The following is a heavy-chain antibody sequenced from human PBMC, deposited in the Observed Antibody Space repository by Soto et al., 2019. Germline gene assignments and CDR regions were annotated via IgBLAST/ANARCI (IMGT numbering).Heavy chain of an antibody. D-gene: IGHD6-6*01. CDR1: GFTFSGSA. Sequence: EVQLVESGGGLVQPGGSLKLSCAASGFTFSGSAMHWVRQASGKGLEWVGRIRSKANNYATSCAASVKGRFTISRDDSKNTAYLQMNSLKTEDTAVYYCTRHPYSSSSDYWGQGTLVTVSS. CDR2: IRSKANNYAT. V-gene: IGHV3-73*01. CDR3: TRHPYSSSSDY. J-gene: IGHJ4*02.